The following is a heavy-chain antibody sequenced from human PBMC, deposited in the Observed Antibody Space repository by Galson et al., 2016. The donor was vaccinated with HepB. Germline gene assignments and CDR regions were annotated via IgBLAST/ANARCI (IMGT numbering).Heavy chain of an antibody. CDR2: ISTTSTYI. V-gene: IGHV3-21*01. Sequence: SLRLSCAASGFSFTSYSMNWVRQAPGKGLEWVSFISTTSTYIYYAVSVTGRFTISRDNAKSSLYLQMNSLRAGDTAVYYCVRAFHDTSVHYWVNLDYWGQGALVTVSS. D-gene: IGHD3-22*01. J-gene: IGHJ4*02. CDR1: GFSFTSYS. CDR3: VRAFHDTSVHYWVNLDY.